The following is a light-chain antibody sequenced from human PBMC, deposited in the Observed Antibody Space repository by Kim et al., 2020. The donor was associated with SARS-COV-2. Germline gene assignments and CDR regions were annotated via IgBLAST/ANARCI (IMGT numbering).Light chain of an antibody. CDR2: QDS. V-gene: IGLV3-1*01. CDR1: KLGDKY. CDR3: QAWDSSTAV. J-gene: IGLJ2*01. Sequence: SGSPGQTARITCSGDKLGDKYACWYQQKPGQSPVLVIYQDSKRPSGIPERFSGSNSGNTATLTISGTQAMDEADYYCQAWDSSTAVFGGGTQLTVL.